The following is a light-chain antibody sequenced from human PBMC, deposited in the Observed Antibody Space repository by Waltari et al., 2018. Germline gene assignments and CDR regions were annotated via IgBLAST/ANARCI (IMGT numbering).Light chain of an antibody. J-gene: IGKJ2*01. Sequence: EIVMTQSPATLSVSPGERAILSCRASQSVTTNLACSQQKPGQAPRLLIYGASTRATDIPARFSGSGSGTEFTLTISSLQSEDCAVYYCHQYNDGPPFNFGQGTKLEIK. CDR1: QSVTTN. V-gene: IGKV3-15*01. CDR3: HQYNDGPPFN. CDR2: GAS.